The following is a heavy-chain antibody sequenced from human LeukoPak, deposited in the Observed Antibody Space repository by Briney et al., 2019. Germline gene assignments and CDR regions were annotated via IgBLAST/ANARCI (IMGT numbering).Heavy chain of an antibody. CDR2: ISNTGRST. CDR1: GFTFNNYA. D-gene: IGHD6-13*01. J-gene: IGHJ4*02. V-gene: IGHV3-23*01. CDR3: AKGIEYSNSWTFDY. Sequence: GESLTLSCAASGFTFNNYAMNWVRQAPGKGLEWVSAISNTGRSTYYAYSVKGRFTISRDNSNNTVFLQINSRRAENTAVYYCAKGIEYSNSWTFDYWGQGTLGTASS.